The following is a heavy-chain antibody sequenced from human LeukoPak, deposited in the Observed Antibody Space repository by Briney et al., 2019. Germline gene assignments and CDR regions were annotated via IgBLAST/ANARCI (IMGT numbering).Heavy chain of an antibody. CDR1: GGTFSSYA. V-gene: IGHV1-46*01. D-gene: IGHD3-9*01. J-gene: IGHJ3*02. Sequence: ASVKVSCKASGGTFSSYAISWVRQAPGQGLEWMGIINPSGGSTSYAQKFQGRVTMTRDTSTSTVYMELSSLRSEDTAVYYCARGSYVAYPLLRYFDDVIADDAFDIWGQGTMVTVSS. CDR2: INPSGGST. CDR3: ARGSYVAYPLLRYFDDVIADDAFDI.